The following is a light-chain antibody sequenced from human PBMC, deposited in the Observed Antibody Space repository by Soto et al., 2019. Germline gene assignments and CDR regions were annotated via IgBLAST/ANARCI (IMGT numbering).Light chain of an antibody. CDR3: QQYDTWPPLT. CDR1: QTVNNN. Sequence: EIVMTQSPATLSVSPGERATLSCRASQTVNNNLAWYQQKPGQAPRLLIYGASTRATDVPARFSGGGSGTEFTLTISSLQSEDFAVYYCQQYDTWPPLTFGGGTKVEIK. CDR2: GAS. V-gene: IGKV3-15*01. J-gene: IGKJ4*01.